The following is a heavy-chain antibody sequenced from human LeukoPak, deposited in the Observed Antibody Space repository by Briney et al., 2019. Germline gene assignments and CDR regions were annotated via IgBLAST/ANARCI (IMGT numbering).Heavy chain of an antibody. CDR1: GYTFTSYY. Sequence: ASVKVSCKASGYTFTSYYMHWVRQAPGQGLEWMGIINPSGGSTNYAQKLQGRVTMTTDTSTSTAYMELRSLRSDDTAVYYCARVVREYQPHFDYWGQGTLVTVSS. J-gene: IGHJ4*02. CDR2: INPSGGST. CDR3: ARVVREYQPHFDY. V-gene: IGHV1-46*01. D-gene: IGHD2-2*01.